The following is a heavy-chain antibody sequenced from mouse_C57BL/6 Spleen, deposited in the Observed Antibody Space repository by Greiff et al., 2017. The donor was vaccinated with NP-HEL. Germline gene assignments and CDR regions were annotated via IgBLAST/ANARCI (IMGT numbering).Heavy chain of an antibody. CDR3: ARGYGRGWYFDV. V-gene: IGHV1-54*01. J-gene: IGHJ1*03. Sequence: QVQLQQSGAELVRPGTSVKVSCKASGYAFTNYLIEWVKQRPGQGLEWIGVINPGSGGTNYNEKFKGKATLTADKSSSTAYMQLSSLTSEDSAVYFCARGYGRGWYFDVWGTGTTVTVSS. CDR1: GYAFTNYL. D-gene: IGHD2-2*01. CDR2: INPGSGGT.